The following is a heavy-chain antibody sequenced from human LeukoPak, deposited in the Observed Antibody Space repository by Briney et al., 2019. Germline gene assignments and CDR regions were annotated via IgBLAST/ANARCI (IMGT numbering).Heavy chain of an antibody. CDR3: ASGNSVWATGTPAYYFDY. D-gene: IGHD4-23*01. CDR2: INPNSGGS. J-gene: IGHJ4*02. V-gene: IGHV1-2*02. CDR1: GYTFTNYY. Sequence: ASVKVSCKTSGYTFTNYYIHWVPQAPGQGLEWMAWINPNSGGSDSAQIFQGRVTMTRDTSINTAYMEVSGLRSDDTAIYYCASGNSVWATGTPAYYFDYWGQGTLVTVSS.